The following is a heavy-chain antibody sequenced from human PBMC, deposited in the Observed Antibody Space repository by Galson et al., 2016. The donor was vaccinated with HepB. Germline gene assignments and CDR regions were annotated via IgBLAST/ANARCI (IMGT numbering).Heavy chain of an antibody. J-gene: IGHJ4*02. V-gene: IGHV3-53*01. Sequence: SLRLSCAASGFSVNNNYMTWVRQAPGKGLEWVSVIYGGGTTYFADSVKGRFTMSRDTSKNTLYLQMNSLRAEETAVYYCARHGGSPSGLLGATEGLDYWGLGTLVTVSS. CDR1: GFSVNNNY. CDR3: ARHGGSPSGLLGATEGLDY. CDR2: IYGGGTT. D-gene: IGHD3-16*01.